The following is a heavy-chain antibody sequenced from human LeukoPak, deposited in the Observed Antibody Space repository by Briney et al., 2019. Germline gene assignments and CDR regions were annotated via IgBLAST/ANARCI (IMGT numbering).Heavy chain of an antibody. CDR3: TRDPFQYDILTGYFLYYYGMDV. D-gene: IGHD3-9*01. CDR2: IRSKAYGGTT. V-gene: IGHV3-49*04. J-gene: IGHJ6*02. Sequence: PGRSLGLSCTASGFTFGDYAMSWVRQAPGKGLEWVGFIRSKAYGGTTEYAASVKGRFTISRDDSKSVAYLQMNSLKTEDTAVYYCTRDPFQYDILTGYFLYYYGMDVWGQGTTVTVSS. CDR1: GFTFGDYA.